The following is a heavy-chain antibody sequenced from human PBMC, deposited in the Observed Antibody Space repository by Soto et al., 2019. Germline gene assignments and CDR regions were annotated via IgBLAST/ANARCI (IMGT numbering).Heavy chain of an antibody. V-gene: IGHV4-4*02. CDR3: ARVFSSGRGWMYYFDF. Sequence: QVQLQESGPGLVKPSETLSLTCTVSSDSIAGENWWSWVRQPPGMGLEWIGEIFHTGGTNYNPSLKGRVTMEVDKSKNQLSLKLISATDADPAVYYCARVFSSGRGWMYYFDFWGQGTLVSVSS. CDR2: IFHTGGT. CDR1: SDSIAGENW. J-gene: IGHJ4*02. D-gene: IGHD2-2*03.